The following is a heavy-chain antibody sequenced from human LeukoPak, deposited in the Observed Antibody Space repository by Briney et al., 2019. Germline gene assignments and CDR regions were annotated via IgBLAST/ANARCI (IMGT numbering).Heavy chain of an antibody. J-gene: IGHJ4*02. CDR2: IYYSGST. CDR1: GGSISSYY. V-gene: IGHV4-59*01. D-gene: IGHD3-10*01. Sequence: PSETLSLTCTVSGGSISSYYWSWIRQPPGKGLEWIGYIYYSGSTNYNPSLKSRVTISVDTSKNQFSLKLSSVTAADTAVYYCARRKGGFGEFIFDYWGQGTLVTVSS. CDR3: ARRKGGFGEFIFDY.